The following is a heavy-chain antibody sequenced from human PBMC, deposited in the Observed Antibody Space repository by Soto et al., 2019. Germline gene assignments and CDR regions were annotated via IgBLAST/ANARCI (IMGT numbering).Heavy chain of an antibody. V-gene: IGHV3-33*01. D-gene: IGHD5-18*01. CDR3: ARDPNEGGYSYGRGDV. J-gene: IGHJ6*02. CDR2: IWYDGSNK. CDR1: GFTFSSYG. Sequence: QVQLVESGGGVVQPGRSLRLSCAASGFTFSSYGMYWVRQAPGKGLEWVAVIWYDGSNKYYADSVKGRFTISRDNSKNPLYLQMNSLRAEDTAVYYCARDPNEGGYSYGRGDVWGQGTTVTVSS.